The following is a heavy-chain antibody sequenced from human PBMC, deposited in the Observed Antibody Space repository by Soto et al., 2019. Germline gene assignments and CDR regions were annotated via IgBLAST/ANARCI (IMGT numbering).Heavy chain of an antibody. CDR2: INPNSGGT. CDR1: GYTFTGYY. Sequence: GASEKVSCKASGYTFTGYYMHWVRQAPGQGLEWMGWINPNSGGTNYAQKFQGWVTMTRDTSISTAYMELSRLRSDDTAVYYCARGAEDIVVVPPNYGMDVWGQGTTVTVSS. J-gene: IGHJ6*02. V-gene: IGHV1-2*04. CDR3: ARGAEDIVVVPPNYGMDV. D-gene: IGHD2-2*01.